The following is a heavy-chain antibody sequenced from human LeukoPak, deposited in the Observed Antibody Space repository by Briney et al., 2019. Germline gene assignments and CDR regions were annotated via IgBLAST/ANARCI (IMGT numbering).Heavy chain of an antibody. D-gene: IGHD1-7*01. V-gene: IGHV1-18*01. Sequence: RVASVKVSCKASGYSFPSYGISWVRQAPGQGPEWMGWISPYNDNTNYAQKLQGRATLTTDTSTSTAYMELRSLRSDDTAVYYCARDPSRNYRFDYWGQGTLVTVSS. J-gene: IGHJ4*02. CDR3: ARDPSRNYRFDY. CDR2: ISPYNDNT. CDR1: GYSFPSYG.